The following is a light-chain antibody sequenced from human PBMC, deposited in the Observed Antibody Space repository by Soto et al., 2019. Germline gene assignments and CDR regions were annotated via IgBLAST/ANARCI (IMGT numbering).Light chain of an antibody. V-gene: IGKV1-5*01. CDR3: QQYNSYPWT. Sequence: DIQMTQSPSTLSASVGDRVTLTFRASQSISSWSAWYQQKPGKAPKLLIYHAYSLESGVPSRFSGSESGTEFTLTINSLQPDDFATYYCQQYNSYPWTFGQGTKVDIK. CDR2: HAY. CDR1: QSISSW. J-gene: IGKJ1*01.